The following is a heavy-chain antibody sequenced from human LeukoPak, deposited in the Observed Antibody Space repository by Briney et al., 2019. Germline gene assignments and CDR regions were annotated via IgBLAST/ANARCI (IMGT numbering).Heavy chain of an antibody. V-gene: IGHV3-11*04. Sequence: PGGSLRLSCAASGFNFSASYMSWIRQSPGRGLEWVSYISVRGITINYADSVRGRFTISRDNAKNSLYLQMNSLRAEDTAVYYCARDMTVATFDAFDIWGQGTMVTVSS. CDR2: ISVRGITI. CDR1: GFNFSASY. D-gene: IGHD4-23*01. CDR3: ARDMTVATFDAFDI. J-gene: IGHJ3*02.